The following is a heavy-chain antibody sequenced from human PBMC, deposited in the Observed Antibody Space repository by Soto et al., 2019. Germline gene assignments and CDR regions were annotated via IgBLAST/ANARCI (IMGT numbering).Heavy chain of an antibody. Sequence: EVQLLESGGGLVQPGGSPRLSCAASGFTFSSYAMSWVRQAPGKGLEWVSAISGSGGSTYYADSVKGRFTISRDNSKNTLYLQMNSLRAEDTAVYYCAKDRHYYYGSGDYWGQGTLVTVSS. D-gene: IGHD3-10*01. J-gene: IGHJ4*02. CDR3: AKDRHYYYGSGDY. V-gene: IGHV3-23*01. CDR1: GFTFSSYA. CDR2: ISGSGGST.